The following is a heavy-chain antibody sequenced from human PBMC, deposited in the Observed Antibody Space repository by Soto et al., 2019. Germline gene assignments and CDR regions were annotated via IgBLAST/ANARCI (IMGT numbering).Heavy chain of an antibody. CDR2: ISGSGGST. CDR3: ARGVDYGVGAPCFQH. D-gene: IGHD4-17*01. V-gene: IGHV3-23*01. Sequence: EVQLLESGGGLVQPGGSLRLSCAASGFTFSSYAMSWVRQTPGKGLEWVSAISGSGGSTYYADSVKGRFTISRDNSKNTLYLQMNSQRAEDTAVYYCARGVDYGVGAPCFQHWGQGTLVTVSS. CDR1: GFTFSSYA. J-gene: IGHJ1*01.